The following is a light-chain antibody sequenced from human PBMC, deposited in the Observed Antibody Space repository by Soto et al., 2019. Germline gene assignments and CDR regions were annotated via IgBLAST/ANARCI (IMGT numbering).Light chain of an antibody. CDR2: GAS. CDR3: QQYGRSPAT. V-gene: IGKV3-20*01. CDR1: QSVSSNY. J-gene: IGKJ1*01. Sequence: EIVLTQSPGTLSLSTGKRTTLSYRASQSVSSNYLAWYQQKPGQAPRLLIFGASSRASGIPDRFSGSGSGTDFTLTIGRLEPEDFAVYYCQQYGRSPATFGQGTKVDIK.